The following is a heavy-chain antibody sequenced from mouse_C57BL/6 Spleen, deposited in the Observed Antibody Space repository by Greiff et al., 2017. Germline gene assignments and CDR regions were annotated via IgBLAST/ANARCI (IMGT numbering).Heavy chain of an antibody. V-gene: IGHV1-15*01. Sequence: QVQLQQSGAELVRPGASVTLSCKASGYTFTDYEMHWVKQTPVHGLEWIGAIDPETGGTAYNQKFKGKATLTADKSSSTAYMELRSLTSEESAMYYCTSYYYDRYFEVWGTEATVTVSS. CDR1: GYTFTDYE. CDR2: IDPETGGT. D-gene: IGHD2-4*01. CDR3: TSYYYDRYFEV. J-gene: IGHJ1*03.